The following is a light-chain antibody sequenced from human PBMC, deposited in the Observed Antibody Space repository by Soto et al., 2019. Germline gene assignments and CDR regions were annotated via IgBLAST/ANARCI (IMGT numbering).Light chain of an antibody. V-gene: IGLV1-51*01. J-gene: IGLJ2*01. CDR2: DNN. Sequence: QSVLTQPPSVSAAPGQKVTISCSGSSSNIGNNYVSWYQQLPGTAPKLLIYDNNKRPLGIPDRFSGSKSGTSATLGITGLQTGDEADYYCGTWDSSLSGVVFGGGTKVNVL. CDR1: SSNIGNNY. CDR3: GTWDSSLSGVV.